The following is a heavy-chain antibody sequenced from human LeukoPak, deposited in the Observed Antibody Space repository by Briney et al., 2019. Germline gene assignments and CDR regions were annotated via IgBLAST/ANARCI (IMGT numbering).Heavy chain of an antibody. CDR1: GGSVSSGTYY. Sequence: SETLSLTCTVSGGSVSSGTYYWSWIRQPPGTRLEWIGYIYYSGTTNYTPSFKSRVTMSVDTSKNQFSLKLSSVTAADTAVYYCARGAVVNGMDVWGQGTTVTVSS. CDR3: ARGAVVNGMDV. CDR2: IYYSGTT. V-gene: IGHV4-61*01. J-gene: IGHJ6*02. D-gene: IGHD3-16*02.